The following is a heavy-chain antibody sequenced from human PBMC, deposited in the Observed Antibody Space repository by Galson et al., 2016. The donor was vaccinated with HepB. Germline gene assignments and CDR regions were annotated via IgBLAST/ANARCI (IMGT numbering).Heavy chain of an antibody. CDR3: ARRGEGYSLFDY. J-gene: IGHJ4*02. Sequence: QSGAEVKKPGESLKISCKGSGYSFSSYWIGWVRQMPGKGPEWMGIIYPGDSETRYSPSFQGQVTISADKSITTAYLQWRSLMASDTAIYYCARRGEGYSLFDYWGQGTLVTVSS. D-gene: IGHD5-24*01. CDR2: IYPGDSET. CDR1: GYSFSSYW. V-gene: IGHV5-51*01.